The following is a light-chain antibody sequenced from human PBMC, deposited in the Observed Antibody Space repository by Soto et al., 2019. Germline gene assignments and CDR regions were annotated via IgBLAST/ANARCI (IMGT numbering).Light chain of an antibody. CDR2: DAS. CDR3: QQRSNWPPFT. CDR1: QSVSSY. V-gene: IGKV3-11*01. J-gene: IGKJ3*01. Sequence: EIVLTQSPATLSLSPGERATLSCRASQSVSSYLAWYQQKPGQAPRLLIYDASNRATGIPARFSGSGSGTDITLTISSLEPEDIAVYYCQQRSNWPPFTFGPGTKVDIK.